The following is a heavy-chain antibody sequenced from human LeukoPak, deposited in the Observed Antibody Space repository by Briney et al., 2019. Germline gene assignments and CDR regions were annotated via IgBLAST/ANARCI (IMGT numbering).Heavy chain of an antibody. Sequence: PGGSLRLSCAASGFTFSSYWMSWVRQAPGKGLDWVANIKQDGSEKYYVDSVKGRFTISRDNAKNSLYLQMNSLRAEDTAVYYCARDEGDSSGYYHDYWGQGTLVTVSS. CDR1: GFTFSSYW. V-gene: IGHV3-7*01. CDR2: IKQDGSEK. D-gene: IGHD3-22*01. J-gene: IGHJ4*02. CDR3: ARDEGDSSGYYHDY.